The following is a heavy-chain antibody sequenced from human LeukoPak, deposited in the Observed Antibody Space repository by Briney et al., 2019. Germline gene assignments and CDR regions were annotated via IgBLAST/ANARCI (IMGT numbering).Heavy chain of an antibody. Sequence: GGSLRLSYAASGFTFSSYEMNWVRQASGKGLEWVSYISSSGSTIYYADSVKGRFTISRDNAKNSLYLQMNSLRAEDTAVYYCAELGITMIGGVWGKGTTVTISS. J-gene: IGHJ6*04. CDR1: GFTFSSYE. D-gene: IGHD3-10*02. V-gene: IGHV3-48*03. CDR3: AELGITMIGGV. CDR2: ISSSGSTI.